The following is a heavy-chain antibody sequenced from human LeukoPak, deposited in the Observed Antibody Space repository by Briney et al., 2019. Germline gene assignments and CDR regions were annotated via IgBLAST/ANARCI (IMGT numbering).Heavy chain of an antibody. D-gene: IGHD6-6*01. J-gene: IGHJ4*02. CDR3: AKEDSSSSRYYFEY. CDR2: ISGSGGGT. CDR1: GFTFSTYS. V-gene: IGHV3-23*01. Sequence: GGSLRLSCAASGFTFSTYSMSWVRQAPGMGLEWVSAISGSGGGTYYADSVKGRFTISRDNAKNTLYLLMNNLRAEDTAVYYCAKEDSSSSRYYFEYWGQGTLVTVSS.